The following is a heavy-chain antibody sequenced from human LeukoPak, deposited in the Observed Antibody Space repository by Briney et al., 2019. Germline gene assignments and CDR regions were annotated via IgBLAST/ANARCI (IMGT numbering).Heavy chain of an antibody. CDR3: ARRSYGSGLVP. V-gene: IGHV4-59*08. J-gene: IGHJ5*02. CDR2: IYYSGST. CDR1: GGSISSYY. D-gene: IGHD3-10*01. Sequence: PSETLSLTCTVSGGSISSYYWSWIRQPPGKGLEWIGYIYYSGSTNYNPSLKSRVTISVDTSKNQFSLKLSSVTAADTAVYYVARRSYGSGLVPWGQEARFT.